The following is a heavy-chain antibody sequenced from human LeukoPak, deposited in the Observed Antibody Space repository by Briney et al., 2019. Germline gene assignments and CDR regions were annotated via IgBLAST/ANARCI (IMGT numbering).Heavy chain of an antibody. J-gene: IGHJ3*02. V-gene: IGHV6-1*01. CDR3: ARGGYCSSTSCYWDDAFDI. CDR2: TYYRSKWYN. CDR1: GDSVSSNSAA. D-gene: IGHD2-2*01. Sequence: SQTLSLTCAISGDSVSSNSAAWNWIRQSPSRGLEWLGRTYYRSKWYNDYAVSVKSRITINPDTSKNQFSLQLNSVTPEDTAVYYCARGGYCSSTSCYWDDAFDIWGQGTMVTVSS.